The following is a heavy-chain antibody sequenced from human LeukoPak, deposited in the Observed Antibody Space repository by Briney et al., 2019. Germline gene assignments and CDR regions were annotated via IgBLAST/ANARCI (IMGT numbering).Heavy chain of an antibody. Sequence: SVKVSCKASGGTFSSYAISWVRQAPGQGLEWMGRIIPILGIANYAQKFQGRVTITADKSTSTAYMELSSLRSEDTAVYYCARGWFGDTRLFDYWGQGTLVTVSP. CDR3: ARGWFGDTRLFDY. D-gene: IGHD3-10*01. CDR1: GGTFSSYA. J-gene: IGHJ4*02. V-gene: IGHV1-69*04. CDR2: IIPILGIA.